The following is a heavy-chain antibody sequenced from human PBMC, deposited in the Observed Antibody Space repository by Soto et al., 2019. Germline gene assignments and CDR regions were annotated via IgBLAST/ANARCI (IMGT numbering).Heavy chain of an antibody. Sequence: PSETQPLTFTVPGGTISHGGYYWNSILQHQGKGLEWIGYIYYSGSTYYNPSLKSRVTISVDTSKNQFSLKLSSVTATDTAVYYCARDNDRHWFDPCGQGTLVTVSS. CDR2: IYYSGST. D-gene: IGHD3-9*01. J-gene: IGHJ5*02. CDR1: GGTISHGGYY. V-gene: IGHV4-31*03. CDR3: ARDNDRHWFDP.